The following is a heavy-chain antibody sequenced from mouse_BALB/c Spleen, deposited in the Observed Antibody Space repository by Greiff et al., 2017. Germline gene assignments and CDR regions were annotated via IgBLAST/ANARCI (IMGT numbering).Heavy chain of an antibody. J-gene: IGHJ3*01. V-gene: IGHV1S41*01. CDR3: ARSYYGSSYGFAY. Sequence: DLVKPGASVKLSCKASGYTFTSYWINWIKQRPGQGLEWIGRIAPGSGSTYYNEMFKGRATLTVDTSSSTAYIQHSSLSSEDSAVYFCARSYYGSSYGFAYWGQGTLVTVSA. CDR2: IAPGSGST. CDR1: GYTFTSYW. D-gene: IGHD1-1*01.